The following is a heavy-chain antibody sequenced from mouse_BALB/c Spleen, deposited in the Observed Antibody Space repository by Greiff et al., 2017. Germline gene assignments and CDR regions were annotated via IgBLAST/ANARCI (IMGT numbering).Heavy chain of an antibody. CDR3: ARVGLWAWFAY. D-gene: IGHD1-1*01. CDR1: GYSFTDYI. Sequence: VQLQQTGPELVKPGASVKISCKASGYSFTDYIMLWVKQSHGKSLEWIGNINPYYGSTSYNLKFKGKATLTVDKSSSTAYMQLNSLTSEDSAVYYCARVGLWAWFAYWGQGTLVTVSA. V-gene: IGHV1-39*01. CDR2: INPYYGST. J-gene: IGHJ3*01.